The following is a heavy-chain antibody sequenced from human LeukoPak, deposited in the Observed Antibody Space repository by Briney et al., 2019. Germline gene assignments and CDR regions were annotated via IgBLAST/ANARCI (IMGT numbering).Heavy chain of an antibody. CDR1: GYTFTGYY. D-gene: IGHD2-15*01. V-gene: IGHV1-2*02. J-gene: IGHJ6*03. Sequence: ASVKVSCKASGYTFTGYYMHWVRQAPGQGLEWMGWINPNSGGTNYAQKFQGRVTMTRDTFISTAYMELSRLRSDDTAVYYCARSVEGYCSGGSCYSYYYYMDVWGKGTTVTVSS. CDR2: INPNSGGT. CDR3: ARSVEGYCSGGSCYSYYYYMDV.